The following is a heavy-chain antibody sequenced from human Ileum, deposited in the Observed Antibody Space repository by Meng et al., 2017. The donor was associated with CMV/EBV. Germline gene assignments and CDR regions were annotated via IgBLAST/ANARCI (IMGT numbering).Heavy chain of an antibody. J-gene: IGHJ1*01. CDR2: INPNSGGT. CDR3: ARMGYCSSTSCSDIPEYFQH. V-gene: IGHV1-2*02. CDR1: GYTFTGYY. D-gene: IGHD2-2*01. Sequence: ASVKVSCKASGYTFTGYYMHWVRQAPGEGLEWMGWINPNSGGTNYAQKIQCRVTMTRDTSISTAYMELSRLRSDETSVYYCARMGYCSSTSCSDIPEYFQHWGQGTLVTGSS.